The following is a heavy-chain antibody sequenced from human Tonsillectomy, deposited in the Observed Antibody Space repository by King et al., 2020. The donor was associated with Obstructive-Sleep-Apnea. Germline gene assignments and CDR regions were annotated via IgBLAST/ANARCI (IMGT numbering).Heavy chain of an antibody. CDR3: ATVAVSRRFDP. CDR2: ISSSSSTI. CDR1: GFTFSSYS. Sequence: VQLVESGGGLVQPGGSLRLSCAASGFTFSSYSMNWVRQAPGKGLEWVSYISSSSSTIYYADSVKGRFTISRDNAKNSLYLQMNSLRAEDTAVYYCATVAVSRRFDPWGEGTLVTVSS. V-gene: IGHV3-48*04. J-gene: IGHJ5*02. D-gene: IGHD6-19*01.